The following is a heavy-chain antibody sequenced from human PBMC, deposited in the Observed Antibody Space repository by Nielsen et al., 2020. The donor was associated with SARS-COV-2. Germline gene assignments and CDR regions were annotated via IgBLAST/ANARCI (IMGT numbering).Heavy chain of an antibody. CDR2: ISWNSGSI. CDR1: GFTFDDYA. J-gene: IGHJ4*02. CDR3: ARGGKRFDSSGYFSPDY. Sequence: SLKISCAASGFTFDDYAMHWVRQAPGKGLEWVSGISWNSGSIGYADSVEGRFTISRDNSKNTLYLQMNSLRAEDTAVYYCARGGKRFDSSGYFSPDYWGQGTLVTVSS. D-gene: IGHD3-22*01. V-gene: IGHV3-9*01.